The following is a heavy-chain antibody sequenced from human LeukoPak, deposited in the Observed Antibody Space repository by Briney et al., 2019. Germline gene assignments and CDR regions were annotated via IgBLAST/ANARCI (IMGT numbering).Heavy chain of an antibody. J-gene: IGHJ4*02. D-gene: IGHD2-15*01. Sequence: PSGTLSLTCAVSGYSISSGYYWGWIRQPPGKGLEWIGSIYHSGSTYYNPSLKSRVTISADTSKNQFSLKLSSVTAADTAVYYCARRPKGYCSGGSCYPFDYWGQGTLVTVSS. V-gene: IGHV4-38-2*01. CDR2: IYHSGST. CDR1: GYSISSGYY. CDR3: ARRPKGYCSGGSCYPFDY.